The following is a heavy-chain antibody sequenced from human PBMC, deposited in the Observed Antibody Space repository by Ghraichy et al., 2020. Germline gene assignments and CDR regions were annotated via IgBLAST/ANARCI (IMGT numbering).Heavy chain of an antibody. V-gene: IGHV4-39*01. CDR2: IYYSGTT. Sequence: SETLSLTCTVSGGSISSSTYYWGWIRQPPGKGLEWIGSIYYSGTTYYNPSLKSRVTISVDTSKNQFSLKLSSVTAADTAVYYCAGRQYYYDSSGLDYWGQGTLVTVSS. J-gene: IGHJ4*02. CDR1: GGSISSSTYY. CDR3: AGRQYYYDSSGLDY. D-gene: IGHD3-22*01.